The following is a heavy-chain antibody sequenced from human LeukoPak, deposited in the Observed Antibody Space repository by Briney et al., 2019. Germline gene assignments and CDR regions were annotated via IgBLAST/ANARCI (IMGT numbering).Heavy chain of an antibody. CDR3: ARERGYSYGYQIDY. V-gene: IGHV4-59*01. CDR1: GGSISSDY. Sequence: SETLSLTCTVSGGSISSDYWSWIRQPPGKGLEWIGYIYYTGNTDYNPSLKSRLTISVDTSKNQFSLRLSSETAADTAIYYCARERGYSYGYQIDYWGQGTLVTVSS. J-gene: IGHJ4*02. CDR2: IYYTGNT. D-gene: IGHD5-18*01.